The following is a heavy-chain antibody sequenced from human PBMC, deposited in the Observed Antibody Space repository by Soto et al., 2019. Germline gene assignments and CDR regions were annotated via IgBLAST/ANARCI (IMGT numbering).Heavy chain of an antibody. V-gene: IGHV4-31*03. Sequence: QVQLQESGPGLVKPSQTLSLTCTVSGGSISSGTYHWTWIRQLPEKGLEWIGYIYYSGSTYYNPSLKSRVTISVDTSKNQFSLRLSSVTAADTAVYYCAREMNYYDTSGDSYFDYWGQRTLVTVSS. CDR1: GGSISSGTYH. CDR2: IYYSGST. J-gene: IGHJ4*02. D-gene: IGHD3-22*01. CDR3: AREMNYYDTSGDSYFDY.